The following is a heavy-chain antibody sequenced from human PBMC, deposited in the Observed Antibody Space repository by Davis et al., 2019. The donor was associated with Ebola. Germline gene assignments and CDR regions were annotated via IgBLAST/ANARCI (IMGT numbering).Heavy chain of an antibody. V-gene: IGHV1-8*03. J-gene: IGHJ6*03. D-gene: IGHD3-3*01. CDR2: MNPNSGNT. CDR3: ARVVPYYDFWSGYYRGYYYYYYMDV. Sequence: ASVKVSCKASGYTSTSYGINWVRQATGQGLEWMGWMNPNSGNTGYAQKFQGRVTITRNTYISTAYMELSSLGSEETAVYYCARVVPYYDFWSGYYRGYYYYYYMDVWGKGTTVTVSS. CDR1: GYTSTSYG.